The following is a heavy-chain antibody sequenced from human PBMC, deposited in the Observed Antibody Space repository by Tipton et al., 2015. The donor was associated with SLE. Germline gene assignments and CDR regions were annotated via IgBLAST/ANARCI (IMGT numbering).Heavy chain of an antibody. Sequence: TLSLTCAVYGGSLSGYYWSWIRQPPGKGLEWIGEINHSGSTNYNPSLKSRVTISVDTSKNQFSLKLSSVTAADTAVYYCARSLGTYYYDSTVAFWGQGTLVTVSS. V-gene: IGHV4-34*01. CDR1: GGSLSGYY. D-gene: IGHD3-22*01. CDR3: ARSLGTYYYDSTVAF. CDR2: INHSGST. J-gene: IGHJ4*02.